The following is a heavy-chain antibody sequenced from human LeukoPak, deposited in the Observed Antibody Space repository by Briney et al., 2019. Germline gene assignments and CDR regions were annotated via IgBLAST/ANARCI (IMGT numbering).Heavy chain of an antibody. Sequence: SETLSLTCTVSGGSISSYYWSWIRQPPGKGLEWIGYIYYSGSTNYNPSLKSRVTISVDTSKNQFSLKLSSVTAADTAVYYCARHKGGMVRGVTNFDYWGQGTLVTVSS. D-gene: IGHD3-10*01. CDR1: GGSISSYY. J-gene: IGHJ4*02. CDR2: IYYSGST. V-gene: IGHV4-59*08. CDR3: ARHKGGMVRGVTNFDY.